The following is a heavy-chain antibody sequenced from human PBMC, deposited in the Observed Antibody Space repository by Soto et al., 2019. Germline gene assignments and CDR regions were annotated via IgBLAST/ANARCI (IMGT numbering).Heavy chain of an antibody. Sequence: PSQTLSLTFAISGDSVSGNSAAWNWIRQSPSRGLEWLGRTYYRSKWYNDYAVSVKSRITINPDTSKNQFSLQLNSVTPEDTAVYYCARGYDFWSGRYYYYYGMDVWGQGTTVTVSS. CDR2: TYYRSKWYN. D-gene: IGHD3-3*01. CDR3: ARGYDFWSGRYYYYYGMDV. V-gene: IGHV6-1*01. CDR1: GDSVSGNSAA. J-gene: IGHJ6*02.